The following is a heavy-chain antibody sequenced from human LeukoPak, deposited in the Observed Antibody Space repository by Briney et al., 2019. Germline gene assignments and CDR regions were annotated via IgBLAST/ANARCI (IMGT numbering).Heavy chain of an antibody. V-gene: IGHV1-18*01. CDR1: GYTFTSYG. Sequence: ASVKVSCKASGYTFTSYGISWVRQAPGQGLEWMGWISAYNGNTNYAQKLQGRVTMTTDTSTSTAYMELRSLRFDDTAVYYCARDRYYDILTGIDYWGQGTLVTVSS. D-gene: IGHD3-9*01. CDR3: ARDRYYDILTGIDY. CDR2: ISAYNGNT. J-gene: IGHJ4*02.